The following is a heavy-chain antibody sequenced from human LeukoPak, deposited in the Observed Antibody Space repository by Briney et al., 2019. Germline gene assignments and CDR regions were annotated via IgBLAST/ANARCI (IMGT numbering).Heavy chain of an antibody. CDR1: GFTFSSYW. Sequence: PGGSLRLSCAASGFTFSSYWMHWVRQAPGKGLVWVSRINSDGSSTNYADSVKGRFTISRDNAKNTLYLQMNSLRAEDTAVYYCARDGYNYYFDYWGQGTLVTVSS. V-gene: IGHV3-74*01. J-gene: IGHJ4*02. D-gene: IGHD5-24*01. CDR2: INSDGSST. CDR3: ARDGYNYYFDY.